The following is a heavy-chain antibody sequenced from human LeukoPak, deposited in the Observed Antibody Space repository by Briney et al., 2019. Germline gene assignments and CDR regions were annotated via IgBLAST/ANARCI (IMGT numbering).Heavy chain of an antibody. CDR3: AKDYYGSGSYYPGDY. J-gene: IGHJ4*02. CDR2: ISYDGSNK. D-gene: IGHD3-10*01. V-gene: IGHV3-30-3*01. Sequence: PGGSLRLSCAASGFTFSSYAMHWVRQAPGKGLEWVAVISYDGSNKYYADSVKGRFTISRDNSKNTLYLQMNSLRAEDTAVYYCAKDYYGSGSYYPGDYWGQGTLVTVSS. CDR1: GFTFSSYA.